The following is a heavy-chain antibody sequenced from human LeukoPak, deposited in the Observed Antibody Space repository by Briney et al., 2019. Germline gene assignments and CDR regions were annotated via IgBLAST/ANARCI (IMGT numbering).Heavy chain of an antibody. J-gene: IGHJ4*02. CDR1: GSTLTKYW. V-gene: IGHV5-51*01. Sequence: GGSLQISCQISGSTLTKYWIGWARQLPGKGLEGMGIINPYDFDTQYSPSSHGHVIISVDRSITTAYLQWNSLEASDSAMYYCSITGHSDNWEYFWGQGTLVTVSS. CDR3: SITGHSDNWEYF. D-gene: IGHD1-14*01. CDR2: INPYDFDT.